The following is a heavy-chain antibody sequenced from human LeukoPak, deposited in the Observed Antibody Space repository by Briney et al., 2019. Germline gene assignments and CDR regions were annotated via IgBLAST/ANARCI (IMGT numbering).Heavy chain of an antibody. Sequence: GESLKISCNGYGYSFTSYWIGWVRQMPGKGLEWMGIIYAGDSDTRYSPSFQGQVTISVDKSISTAYLQWSSLKASDTAMYYCARQKTVDRWFDPWGQGTLVTVSS. CDR1: GYSFTSYW. D-gene: IGHD3-22*01. V-gene: IGHV5-51*01. J-gene: IGHJ5*02. CDR3: ARQKTVDRWFDP. CDR2: IYAGDSDT.